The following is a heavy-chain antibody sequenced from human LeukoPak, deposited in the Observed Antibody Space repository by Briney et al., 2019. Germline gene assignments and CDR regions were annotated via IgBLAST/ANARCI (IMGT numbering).Heavy chain of an antibody. CDR1: GFTFSSYA. J-gene: IGHJ4*02. CDR2: ISGSGGST. D-gene: IGHD3-3*01. CDR3: AKGALHFLEWFH. Sequence: GGSLRLSCAASGFTFSSYAMSWVRQAPGKGLEWVSAISGSGGSTYYADSVKGRFTISRDTSKNTVYLEMNSLRAEDTAVYYCAKGALHFLEWFHWGQGTLVTASS. V-gene: IGHV3-23*01.